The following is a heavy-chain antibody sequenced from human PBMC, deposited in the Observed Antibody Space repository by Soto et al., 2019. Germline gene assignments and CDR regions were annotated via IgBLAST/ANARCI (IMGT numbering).Heavy chain of an antibody. D-gene: IGHD3-10*01. Sequence: ASVKVSCKASGYTFTGYYMHWVRQAPGQGLEWMGWINPNSGGTNYAQKFQGWVTMTRDTSISTAYMELSRLRSDDTAVYSCARGPYGSGSESDYWGQGTLVTVSS. J-gene: IGHJ4*02. CDR2: INPNSGGT. CDR1: GYTFTGYY. V-gene: IGHV1-2*04. CDR3: ARGPYGSGSESDY.